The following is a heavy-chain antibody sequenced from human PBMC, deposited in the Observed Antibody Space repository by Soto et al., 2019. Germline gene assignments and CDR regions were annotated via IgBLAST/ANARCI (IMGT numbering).Heavy chain of an antibody. V-gene: IGHV4-59*01. CDR1: GGSISSYY. J-gene: IGHJ5*02. Sequence: SETLSLTCTVSGGSISSYYWSWIRQPPGKGLEWIGYIYYSGSTNYNPSLKSRVTISVDTSKNQFSLKLSSVTAADTAVYYCARENDSSGFTPGGWFDPWGQGTLVTGSS. CDR3: ARENDSSGFTPGGWFDP. D-gene: IGHD3-22*01. CDR2: IYYSGST.